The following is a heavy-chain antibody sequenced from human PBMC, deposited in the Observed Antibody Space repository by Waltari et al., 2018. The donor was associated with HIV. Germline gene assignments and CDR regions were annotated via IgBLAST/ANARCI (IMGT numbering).Heavy chain of an antibody. J-gene: IGHJ5*02. Sequence: ADSVKGRFTISRDNSKNTLYLQMNSLRAEDTAVYYCAKDIVVVVAATSGWFDPWGQGTLVTVSS. D-gene: IGHD2-15*01. CDR3: AKDIVVVVAATSGWFDP. V-gene: IGHV3-23*01.